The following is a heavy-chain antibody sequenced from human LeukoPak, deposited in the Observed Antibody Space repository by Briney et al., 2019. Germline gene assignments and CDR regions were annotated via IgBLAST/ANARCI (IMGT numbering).Heavy chain of an antibody. V-gene: IGHV3-30*18. D-gene: IGHD3-22*01. CDR1: GFTFSSYG. Sequence: GRSLRLSCAASGFTFSSYGMHWVRQAPGKGLEWVAVISYDGSNKYCADSVKGRFTISRDNSKNTLYLQMNSLRAEDTAVYYCAKSTYYYDSSGYYYGHLFDYWGQGTLVTVSS. CDR3: AKSTYYYDSSGYYYGHLFDY. J-gene: IGHJ4*02. CDR2: ISYDGSNK.